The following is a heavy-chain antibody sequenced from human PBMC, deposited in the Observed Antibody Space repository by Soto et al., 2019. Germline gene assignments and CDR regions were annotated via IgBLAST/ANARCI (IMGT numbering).Heavy chain of an antibody. D-gene: IGHD6-13*01. J-gene: IGHJ4*02. CDR2: IITIFGTA. CDR3: ARELFKAAAGTVVPD. CDR1: GGTFSSYA. Sequence: QVQLVQSGAEVKKPGSSVKVSCTASGGTFSSYAISWVRQAPGQGLEWMGGIITIFGTANYAQKFQGRVTITADKSPSTAYMELSSLRSEDTALYYCARELFKAAAGTVVPDWGQGTLVTVSS. V-gene: IGHV1-69*06.